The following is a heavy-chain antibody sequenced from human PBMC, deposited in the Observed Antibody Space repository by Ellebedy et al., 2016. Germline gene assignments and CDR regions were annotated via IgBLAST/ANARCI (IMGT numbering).Heavy chain of an antibody. D-gene: IGHD3-10*01. Sequence: GESLKISCKGSGYSFTSYWIAWVRQMPGKGLEWMGIIYPGDSDTRYSPSFQGQVTISADKSISTAYLQWSSLKASDTAIFYCARQAYFGSGTSHFQYWGQGTLITVSS. J-gene: IGHJ1*01. CDR3: ARQAYFGSGTSHFQY. V-gene: IGHV5-51*01. CDR2: IYPGDSDT. CDR1: GYSFTSYW.